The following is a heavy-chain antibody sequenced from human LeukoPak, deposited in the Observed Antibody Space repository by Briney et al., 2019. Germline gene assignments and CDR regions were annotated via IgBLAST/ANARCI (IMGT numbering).Heavy chain of an antibody. CDR1: GFTFSSYW. CDR3: ARGSYYAIDY. CDR2: IYYSGST. V-gene: IGHV4-39*07. Sequence: GSLRLSCAASGFTFSSYWMHWIRQPPGKGLEWIGSIYYSGSTYYNPSLKSRVTISVDTSKNQFSLKLSSVTAADTAVYYCARGSYYAIDYWGQGTLVTVSS. J-gene: IGHJ4*02. D-gene: IGHD2-2*01.